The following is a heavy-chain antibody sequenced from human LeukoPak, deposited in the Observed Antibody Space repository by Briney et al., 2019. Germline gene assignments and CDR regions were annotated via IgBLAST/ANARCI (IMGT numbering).Heavy chain of an antibody. CDR1: GYTFTDYY. J-gene: IGHJ4*02. D-gene: IGHD3-22*01. CDR2: VDAEDGET. V-gene: IGHV1-69-2*01. Sequence: ASVKVSCKVSGYTFTDYYMHWVQQAPGKGLEWMGLVDAEDGETIYAEKFQGRVTITADTSTDTAYMELSSLRSEDTAVYYCATVLKLYYYDSSGYPDYWGQGTLVTVSS. CDR3: ATVLKLYYYDSSGYPDY.